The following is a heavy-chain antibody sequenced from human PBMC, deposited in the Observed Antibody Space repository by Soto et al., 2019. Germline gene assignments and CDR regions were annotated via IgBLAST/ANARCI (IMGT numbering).Heavy chain of an antibody. CDR1: GGSISSNKW. J-gene: IGHJ6*02. D-gene: IGHD2-2*01. CDR3: ARDDHIVVVPTSLGATDV. V-gene: IGHV4-4*02. CDR2: IYHSGST. Sequence: PSETLSLTCAVYGGSISSNKWWSWVRQPPGKGLEWIGEIYHSGSTNYNPSLKSRVTISLDKSKNQFSLKLTSVTAADSAVYYCARDDHIVVVPTSLGATDVWGQGTTVT.